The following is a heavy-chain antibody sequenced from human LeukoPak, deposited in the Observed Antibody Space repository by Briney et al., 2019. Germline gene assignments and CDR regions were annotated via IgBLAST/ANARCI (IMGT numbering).Heavy chain of an antibody. Sequence: GGSLRLSCAASGFSFSRSWMSWVRQAPGKGLEWVSAISGSGGSTYYADSVKGRFTISRDNSKNTLYLQMNSLRAEDTAVYYCAKDTSRYLDWWGLSDYDAFDIWGQGTMVTVSS. CDR1: GFSFSRSW. D-gene: IGHD3-9*01. CDR2: ISGSGGST. CDR3: AKDTSRYLDWWGLSDYDAFDI. V-gene: IGHV3-23*01. J-gene: IGHJ3*02.